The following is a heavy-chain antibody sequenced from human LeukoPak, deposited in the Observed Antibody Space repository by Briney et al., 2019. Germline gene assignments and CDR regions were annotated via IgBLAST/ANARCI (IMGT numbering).Heavy chain of an antibody. D-gene: IGHD3-10*01. CDR3: ARRGFESGRGDY. CDR1: GYSISSGYY. J-gene: IGHJ4*02. Sequence: SSETLSLTCTVSGYSISSGYYWGWIRQPPGKGLEWIGSIYHSGSTYYNPSLKSRVTISVDTFKNQFSLKLSSVTAADTAVYYCARRGFESGRGDYWGQGTLVTVSS. CDR2: IYHSGST. V-gene: IGHV4-38-2*02.